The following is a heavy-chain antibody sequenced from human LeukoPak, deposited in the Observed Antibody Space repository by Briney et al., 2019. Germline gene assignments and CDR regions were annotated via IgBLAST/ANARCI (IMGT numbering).Heavy chain of an antibody. D-gene: IGHD6-13*01. CDR3: ARAVAAAGSAEYFQH. Sequence: GSLRLSCAASGFTFSSYGMHWVRQAPGKGLEWVAVISYDGSNKYYADSVKGRFTISRDNSKNTLYLQMNSLRAEDTAVYYCARAVAAAGSAEYFQHWGQGTLVTVSS. V-gene: IGHV3-30*03. CDR2: ISYDGSNK. CDR1: GFTFSSYG. J-gene: IGHJ1*01.